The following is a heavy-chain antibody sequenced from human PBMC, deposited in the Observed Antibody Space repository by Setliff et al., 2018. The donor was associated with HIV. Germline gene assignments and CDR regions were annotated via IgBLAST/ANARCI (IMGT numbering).Heavy chain of an antibody. CDR3: ARDGVRGYDSSAYHYGFGAFDI. CDR1: GYTFTSYY. D-gene: IGHD3-22*01. Sequence: ASVKVSCKASGYTFTSYYMHWVRQAPGQGLEWMGIINPSGGSTSYAQKFQGRVTMTRDTSTSTVYMELSSLRSEDTAVYYCARDGVRGYDSSAYHYGFGAFDIWGQGTMVTVSS. J-gene: IGHJ3*02. CDR2: INPSGGST. V-gene: IGHV1-46*01.